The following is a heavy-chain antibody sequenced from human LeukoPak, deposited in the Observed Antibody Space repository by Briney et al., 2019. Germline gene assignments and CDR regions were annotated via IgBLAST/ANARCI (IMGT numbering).Heavy chain of an antibody. Sequence: ASVKVSCKASGGTFSSYAISWVRQAPGQGLEWMGGIIPIFGTANYAQKFQGRVTITADESTSTAYMELSSLRSEDTAVYYCAREATADILTGYYTSPHFDYWGQGTLVTVSS. CDR1: GGTFSSYA. D-gene: IGHD3-9*01. J-gene: IGHJ4*02. V-gene: IGHV1-69*13. CDR3: AREATADILTGYYTSPHFDY. CDR2: IIPIFGTA.